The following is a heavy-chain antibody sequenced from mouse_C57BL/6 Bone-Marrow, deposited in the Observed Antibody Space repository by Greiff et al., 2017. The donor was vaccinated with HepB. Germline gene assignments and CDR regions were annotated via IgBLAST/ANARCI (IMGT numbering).Heavy chain of an antibody. V-gene: IGHV5-4*01. Sequence: EVMLVESGGGLVKPGGSLKLSCAASGFTFSSYAMSWVRQTPEKRLEWVATISDGGSYTYYPDNVKGRFTISRDNAKNNLYLQMSHLKSEDTAMYYCARDRWLRRGAMDYWGQGTSVTVSS. CDR3: ARDRWLRRGAMDY. J-gene: IGHJ4*01. CDR1: GFTFSSYA. CDR2: ISDGGSYT. D-gene: IGHD2-2*01.